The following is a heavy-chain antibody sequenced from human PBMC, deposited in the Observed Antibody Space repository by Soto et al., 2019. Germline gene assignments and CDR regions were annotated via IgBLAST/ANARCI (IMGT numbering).Heavy chain of an antibody. CDR1: GGTFSSYA. J-gene: IGHJ6*02. Sequence: GASVKVSCKASGGTFSSYAISWVRQAPGQGLEWMGGIIPTFGTANYAQKFQGRVTITADESTSTAYMELSSLRSEDTAVYYCAAGSSSSEYYYYGMDVWGQGTTVTVSS. D-gene: IGHD6-6*01. CDR2: IIPTFGTA. CDR3: AAGSSSSEYYYYGMDV. V-gene: IGHV1-69*13.